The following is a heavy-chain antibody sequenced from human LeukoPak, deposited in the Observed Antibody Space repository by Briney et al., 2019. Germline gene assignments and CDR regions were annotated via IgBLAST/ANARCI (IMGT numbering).Heavy chain of an antibody. CDR1: GFTFSSYG. D-gene: IGHD3-22*01. CDR2: KWYDGSNK. CDR3: AKGVFYDSSGYYYGGAAFDI. J-gene: IGHJ3*02. Sequence: QPGRSLRLACAASGFTFSSYGMHWVRQAPGKGLEWMAVKWYDGSNKYYADSVKGRFTISRDNSKNTLYLQMNSLRAEDTAVYYCAKGVFYDSSGYYYGGAAFDIWGQGTMVTVSS. V-gene: IGHV3-33*06.